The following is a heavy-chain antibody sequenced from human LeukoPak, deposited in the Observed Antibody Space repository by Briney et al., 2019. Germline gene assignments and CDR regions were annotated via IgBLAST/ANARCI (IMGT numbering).Heavy chain of an antibody. D-gene: IGHD3-22*01. J-gene: IGHJ5*02. CDR1: GYTFTGYY. CDR3: ARAYYDCSGSREEWFDP. Sequence: ASVKVSCKASGYTFTGYYMHWVRQAPGQGLEWMGWMNPNSGNTGYAQKFQGRVTMTRNTSISTAYMELSSLRSEDTAVYYCARAYYDCSGSREEWFDPWGQGTLVTVSS. V-gene: IGHV1-8*02. CDR2: MNPNSGNT.